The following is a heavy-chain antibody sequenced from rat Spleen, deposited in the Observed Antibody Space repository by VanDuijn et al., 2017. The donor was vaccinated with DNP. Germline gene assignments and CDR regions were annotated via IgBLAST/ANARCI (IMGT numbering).Heavy chain of an antibody. CDR3: TTLRSY. J-gene: IGHJ2*01. CDR2: ISYDGGST. V-gene: IGHV5-20*01. Sequence: EVQLVESGGGLVQPGRSLKLSCAASGFTFSNYYMAWVRQAPKKGLEWVAYISYDGGSTYYGDSVKVRFTISRDNAKSSLYLQMDSLRSEDTATYYCTTLRSYWGQGVMVTVSS. CDR1: GFTFSNYY. D-gene: IGHD3-2*01.